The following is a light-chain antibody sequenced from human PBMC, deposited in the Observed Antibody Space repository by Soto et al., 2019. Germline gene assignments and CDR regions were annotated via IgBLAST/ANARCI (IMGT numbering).Light chain of an antibody. CDR1: QTIRSF. J-gene: IGKJ1*01. Sequence: DIQMTQSPSSLSASVGDRVTITCRASQTIRSFLNWYQQIPGEAPKLLIYAASTLQSGVQSRFSGSGSGTEFTLTISSLQPEDFATYYCQQSHTTPWTFGPGTRVEIK. CDR3: QQSHTTPWT. V-gene: IGKV1-39*01. CDR2: AAS.